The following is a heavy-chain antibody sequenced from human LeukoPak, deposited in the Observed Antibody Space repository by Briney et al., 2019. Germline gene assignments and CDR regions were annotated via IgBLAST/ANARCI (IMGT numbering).Heavy chain of an antibody. D-gene: IGHD3-9*01. CDR1: GDSISSYY. V-gene: IGHV4-59*12. Sequence: SETLSLTCTVSGDSISSYYWSWIRQPPGKGLEWIGYIYYSGSTYYNPSLKSRVTISVDTSKNQFSLKLSSVTAADTAVYYCARALTIDANDAFDIWGQGTMVTVSS. J-gene: IGHJ3*02. CDR3: ARALTIDANDAFDI. CDR2: IYYSGST.